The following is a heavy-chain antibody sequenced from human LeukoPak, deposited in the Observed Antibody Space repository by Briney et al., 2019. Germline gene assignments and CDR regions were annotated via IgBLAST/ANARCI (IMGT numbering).Heavy chain of an antibody. Sequence: PGGSLRLSCAASRFTFSSYAMSWVRQAPGKGLEWVSAISGSGGSTYYADSVKGRFTISRDNSKNTLYLQMNSLRAEDTAVYYCVGGFGELLSYPGGWGQGTLVTVSS. D-gene: IGHD3-10*01. CDR3: VGGFGELLSYPGG. CDR1: RFTFSSYA. CDR2: ISGSGGST. V-gene: IGHV3-23*01. J-gene: IGHJ4*02.